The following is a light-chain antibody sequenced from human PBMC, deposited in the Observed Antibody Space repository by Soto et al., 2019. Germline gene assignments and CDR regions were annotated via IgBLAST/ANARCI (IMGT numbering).Light chain of an antibody. Sequence: QSVLTQPPSASGTPGQRVTISCSGSSSNIGSNYVYSYQQLPGTAPKLLIYRNNQRPSGVPDRFSGSKSGTSASLAISGLPSQDEADYYCAAWDDSLSGLVVFGGGTKVTVL. CDR1: SSNIGSNY. V-gene: IGLV1-47*01. J-gene: IGLJ2*01. CDR2: RNN. CDR3: AAWDDSLSGLVV.